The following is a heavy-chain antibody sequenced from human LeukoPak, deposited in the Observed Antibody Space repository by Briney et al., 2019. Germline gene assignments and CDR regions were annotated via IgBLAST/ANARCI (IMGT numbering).Heavy chain of an antibody. Sequence: ASVKISCKASGYTFTSYYMHWVRQAPGQGLEWMGIINPSGGSTSYAQKFQARVTMTRDTSTSTVYMEMSTLRSEDTAVYYCAREGAYCSGGSCYNGEFDYWGQGTLVTVSS. CDR2: INPSGGST. D-gene: IGHD2-15*01. J-gene: IGHJ4*02. CDR3: AREGAYCSGGSCYNGEFDY. CDR1: GYTFTSYY. V-gene: IGHV1-46*01.